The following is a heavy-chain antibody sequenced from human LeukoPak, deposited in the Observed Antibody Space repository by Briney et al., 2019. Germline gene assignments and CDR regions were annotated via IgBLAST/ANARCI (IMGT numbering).Heavy chain of an antibody. CDR1: VVSIGSYS. J-gene: IGHJ3*02. CDR3: VRRNGYCTNFVCDDAFYI. V-gene: IGHV4-59*08. CDR2: IYYSGST. D-gene: IGHD2-8*01. Sequence: SETLSLTCTVSVVSIGSYSWNWIRQPPGKGLEWIGYIYYSGSTNYNPSLKSRVTISVDTSKNQFSLKLSSVTAADTAVYYCVRRNGYCTNFVCDDAFYIWGQGTMVTVSS.